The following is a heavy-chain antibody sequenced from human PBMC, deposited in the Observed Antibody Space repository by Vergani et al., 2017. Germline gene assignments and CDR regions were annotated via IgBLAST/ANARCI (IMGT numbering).Heavy chain of an antibody. CDR1: GFTFSDYY. CDR2: ISSSSSYT. D-gene: IGHD1-1*01. Sequence: QVQLVESGGGLVKPGGSLRLSCAASGFTFSDYYMSWIRQAPGKGLEWVSYISSSSSYTNYADSVKGRFTISRDNAKNSLYLQMNSLRAEDTAVYYCAKGREVRPYFQHWGQGTLVTVSS. V-gene: IGHV3-11*05. J-gene: IGHJ1*01. CDR3: AKGREVRPYFQH.